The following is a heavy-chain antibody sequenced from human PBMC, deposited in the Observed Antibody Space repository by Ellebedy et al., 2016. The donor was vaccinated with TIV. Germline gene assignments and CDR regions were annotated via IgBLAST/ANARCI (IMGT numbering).Heavy chain of an antibody. D-gene: IGHD3-10*01. CDR2: ISNDGSSQ. V-gene: IGHV3-30-3*01. Sequence: GESLKISXAASGFTFSSHALHWVRQAPGGGLEWVAVISNDGSSQYYADSVKGRFTISRDNAKNSLYLQMNSLRVEDTAVYYCASGVGDFDYWGQGTLVTVSS. CDR3: ASGVGDFDY. J-gene: IGHJ4*02. CDR1: GFTFSSHA.